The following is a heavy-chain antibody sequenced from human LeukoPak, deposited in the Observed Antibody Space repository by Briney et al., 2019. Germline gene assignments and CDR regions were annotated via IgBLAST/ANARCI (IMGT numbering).Heavy chain of an antibody. Sequence: KPSETLSLTCTVSGGSISRSSYYWGWIRQPPGKRLEWIGSIYYSGSTYCSPSLKSRVTISVDLSKNQFSLKLSSVTAADTAVYYCARHYYTYGFFDYWGQGTLVTVSS. CDR2: IYYSGST. D-gene: IGHD5-18*01. V-gene: IGHV4-39*01. CDR3: ARHYYTYGFFDY. CDR1: GGSISRSSYY. J-gene: IGHJ4*02.